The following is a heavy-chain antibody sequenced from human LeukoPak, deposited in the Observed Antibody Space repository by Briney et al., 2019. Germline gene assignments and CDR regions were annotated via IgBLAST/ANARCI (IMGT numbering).Heavy chain of an antibody. CDR3: ARDEHGDFQGFDY. CDR1: GGSIKSYY. CDR2: IHYRGTT. J-gene: IGHJ4*02. V-gene: IGHV4-59*13. D-gene: IGHD4-17*01. Sequence: SETLSLTCAVSGGSIKSYYWNWISQSPGKGLEWLGNIHYRGTTNYNPSLKSRVTLSLDTSKSQFALKMTSVIAADTAVYYCARDEHGDFQGFDYWGQGTRVTVSS.